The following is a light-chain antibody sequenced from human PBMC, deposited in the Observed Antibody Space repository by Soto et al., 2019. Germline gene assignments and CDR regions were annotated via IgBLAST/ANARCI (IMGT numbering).Light chain of an antibody. CDR3: LLSYTGARPVV. V-gene: IGLV7-46*01. J-gene: IGLJ2*01. Sequence: QAVVTQEPSLTVSPGGTVTLTCGSSTGDVTSGHWPYWFQQKPGPAPRTLIFATRKKHSWTPARFSGSLLGGKAALTLSGAQPEDDAEYDWLLSYTGARPVVFGGGTKLTVL. CDR2: ATR. CDR1: TGDVTSGHW.